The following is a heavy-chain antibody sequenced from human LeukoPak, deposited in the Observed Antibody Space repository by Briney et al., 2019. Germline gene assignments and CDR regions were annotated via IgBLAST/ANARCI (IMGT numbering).Heavy chain of an antibody. CDR3: ARDVEIVASGTFDY. J-gene: IGHJ4*02. D-gene: IGHD5-12*01. Sequence: GASVKVSCKASGYTFTSYGISWVRQAPGQGLEWMGWISAYNGNTNYAQKLQGRVTVTTDTSTSTAYMELRSLRSDDTAVYYCARDVEIVASGTFDYWGQGTLVTVSS. CDR2: ISAYNGNT. CDR1: GYTFTSYG. V-gene: IGHV1-18*01.